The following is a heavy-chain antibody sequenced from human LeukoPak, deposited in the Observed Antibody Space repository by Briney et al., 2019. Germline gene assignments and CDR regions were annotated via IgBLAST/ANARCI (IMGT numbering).Heavy chain of an antibody. V-gene: IGHV1-2*06. Sequence: ASVKASCKASGYTFTGYYMHWVRQAPGQGLEWMGRINPNSGGTNYAQKFQGRVTMTRDTSISTAYMELSRLRSDDTAVYYCTYCSGGSCYWDDAFDIWGLGTMVTVSS. J-gene: IGHJ3*02. D-gene: IGHD2-15*01. CDR2: INPNSGGT. CDR1: GYTFTGYY. CDR3: TYCSGGSCYWDDAFDI.